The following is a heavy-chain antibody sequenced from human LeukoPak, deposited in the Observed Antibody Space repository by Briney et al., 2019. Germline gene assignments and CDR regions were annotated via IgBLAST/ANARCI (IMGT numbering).Heavy chain of an antibody. J-gene: IGHJ3*02. CDR3: ARHLRRLELWFGSAFDI. V-gene: IGHV4-39*01. D-gene: IGHD3-10*01. Sequence: SETLSLTCTVSGGSISSSSYYWSWIRQPPGKGLEWIGEINHSGSTNYNPSLKSRVTISVDTSKNQFSLKLSSVTAADTAVYYCARHLRRLELWFGSAFDIWGQGTMVTVSS. CDR2: INHSGST. CDR1: GGSISSSSYY.